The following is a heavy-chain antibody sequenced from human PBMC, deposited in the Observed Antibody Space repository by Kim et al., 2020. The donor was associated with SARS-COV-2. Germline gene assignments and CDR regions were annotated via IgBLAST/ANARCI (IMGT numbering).Heavy chain of an antibody. CDR3: LRGAAMVITNWFDS. CDR2: ISGSSNYR. J-gene: IGHJ5*01. D-gene: IGHD3-22*01. CDR1: GFTFDDYS. V-gene: IGHV3-21*01. Sequence: GGSLRLSCAASGFTFDDYSMHWVRQAPGKGLEWVSSISGSSNYRYYADSMSGRITISRDNSRNSLYLHMSGLRADDTAFYYCLRGAAMVITNWFDSWG.